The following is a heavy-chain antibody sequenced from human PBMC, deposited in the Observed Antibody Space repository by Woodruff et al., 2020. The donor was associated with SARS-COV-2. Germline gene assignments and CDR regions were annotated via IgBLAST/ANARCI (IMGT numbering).Heavy chain of an antibody. CDR2: FDPEDGET. V-gene: IGHV1-24*01. D-gene: IGHD3-22*01. J-gene: IGHJ4*02. Sequence: GGFDPEDGETIYAQKFQGRVTMTEDTSTDTAYMELSSLRSEDTAVYYCATEYGYYDSSGYLGYWGQGTLVTVSS. CDR3: ATEYGYYDSSGYLGY.